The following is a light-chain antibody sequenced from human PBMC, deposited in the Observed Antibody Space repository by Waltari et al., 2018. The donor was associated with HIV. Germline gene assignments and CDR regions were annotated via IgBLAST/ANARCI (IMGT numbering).Light chain of an antibody. Sequence: DIQLTQSPSFLSASVGDRVTLACRASQAISSFLAWYHQEPGKAPKLLIYAASTLQTGVPSRFSGSGSGSEFTLTISSLQPEDFGTYYCQQLHSYPRTFGGGTKVEMK. V-gene: IGKV1-9*01. CDR2: AAS. J-gene: IGKJ4*01. CDR1: QAISSF. CDR3: QQLHSYPRT.